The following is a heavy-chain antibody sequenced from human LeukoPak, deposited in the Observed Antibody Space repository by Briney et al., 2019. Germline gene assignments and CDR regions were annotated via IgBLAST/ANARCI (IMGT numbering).Heavy chain of an antibody. Sequence: GGSLRLSCVASGFTFGKYWMSWVRQAPGKGLEWVANIKLDGSEKNYVDSVKGRFTISRDNTENSLYLQMNSLRVEDTAVFYCARDQYDTWSRRGNFDSWGQGTLVIVSS. CDR2: IKLDGSEK. CDR1: GFTFGKYW. J-gene: IGHJ4*02. D-gene: IGHD3-3*01. CDR3: ARDQYDTWSRRGNFDS. V-gene: IGHV3-7*03.